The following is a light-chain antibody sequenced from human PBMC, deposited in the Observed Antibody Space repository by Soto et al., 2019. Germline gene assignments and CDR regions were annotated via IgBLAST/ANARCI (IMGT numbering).Light chain of an antibody. Sequence: EIVLTQSPATLSLSPGERATLSRRASQSVSSYLAWYQQKPGQAPRLLIYDASNRATGIPARFSGSGSGTDFTLTISSLEPEDFAVYYCQQRSNWPPETTFGQGTRLEIK. CDR2: DAS. J-gene: IGKJ5*01. V-gene: IGKV3-11*01. CDR1: QSVSSY. CDR3: QQRSNWPPETT.